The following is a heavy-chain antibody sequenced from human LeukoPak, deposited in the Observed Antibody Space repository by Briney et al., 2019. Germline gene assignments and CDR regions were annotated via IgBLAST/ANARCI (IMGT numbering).Heavy chain of an antibody. J-gene: IGHJ4*02. D-gene: IGHD1-26*01. CDR3: ARAGGSYGY. V-gene: IGHV4-38-2*02. Sequence: PSETLSLTCTVSGYSISSGYYWGWIRQPPGKGLEWIGSIYHSGSTYYNPSLKSRVTISVDTSKNQFSLKLSSVTAADTAVYYCARAGGSYGYWGQGTLVTVSS. CDR1: GYSISSGYY. CDR2: IYHSGST.